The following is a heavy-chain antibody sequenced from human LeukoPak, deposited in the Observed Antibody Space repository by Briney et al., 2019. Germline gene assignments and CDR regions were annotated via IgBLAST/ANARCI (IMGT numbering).Heavy chain of an antibody. V-gene: IGHV3-30*04. CDR2: LAYDGTNE. CDR1: GFTFNNYA. D-gene: IGHD3-10*01. Sequence: PGGSLRLSCAASGFTFNNYAMHWVRQAPGKGLDWVALLAYDGTNEYYSGSVKSRFSISRDNYKNTVDLQMNSLRVDDTAVYYCARGGPLGDTNRFDFWGQGSLVTVSS. J-gene: IGHJ4*02. CDR3: ARGGPLGDTNRFDF.